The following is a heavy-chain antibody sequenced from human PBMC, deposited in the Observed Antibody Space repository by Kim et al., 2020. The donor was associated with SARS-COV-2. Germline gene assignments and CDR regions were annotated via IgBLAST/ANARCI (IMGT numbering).Heavy chain of an antibody. Sequence: GGSLRLSCAASGFTFDDYAMHWVRQAPGKGLEWVSGISWNSGSIGYADSVKGRFTISRDNAKNSLYLQMNSLRAEDTALYYCAKDLSSGYYRDYYGMDVWGQGTTVTVSS. D-gene: IGHD3-22*01. CDR2: ISWNSGSI. V-gene: IGHV3-9*01. J-gene: IGHJ6*02. CDR3: AKDLSSGYYRDYYGMDV. CDR1: GFTFDDYA.